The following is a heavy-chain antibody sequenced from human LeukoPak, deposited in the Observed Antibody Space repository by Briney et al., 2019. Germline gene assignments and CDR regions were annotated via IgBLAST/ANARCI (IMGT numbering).Heavy chain of an antibody. Sequence: SETLSLTCTVSGGSISSYYWSWIRQPPGKGLEWIGYIYYGGSTNYNPSLRSRVTISVDTSKNQFSLKLSSVTAADTAVYYYAREPDYWGQGTLVTVSS. V-gene: IGHV4-59*01. CDR3: AREPDY. J-gene: IGHJ4*02. CDR1: GGSISSYY. CDR2: IYYGGST.